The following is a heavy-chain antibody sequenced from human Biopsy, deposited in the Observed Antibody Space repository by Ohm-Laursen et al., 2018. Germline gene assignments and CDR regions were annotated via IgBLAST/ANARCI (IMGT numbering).Heavy chain of an antibody. CDR2: INPSGSTT. D-gene: IGHD6-19*01. Sequence: ASVKVSCKVSGYSFISYYMHWVRQAPGQGLEWMGMINPSGSTTSYPQIFQGRVTMTRDTSKSTVYMELSSLRSADTAVYFCARNTGWYGDLYYFDYWGQGTLVTVSS. CDR1: GYSFISYY. V-gene: IGHV1-46*01. CDR3: ARNTGWYGDLYYFDY. J-gene: IGHJ4*02.